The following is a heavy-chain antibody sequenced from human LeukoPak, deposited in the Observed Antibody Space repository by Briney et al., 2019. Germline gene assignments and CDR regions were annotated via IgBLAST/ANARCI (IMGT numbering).Heavy chain of an antibody. D-gene: IGHD6-19*01. V-gene: IGHV3-9*03. Sequence: PGGSLRLSCAASGFTFDDYAMHWVRQAPGKGLEWVSGISWNGGNIGYADSVKGRFIISRDNARSSLYLQMNSLRAEDMALYYCAKGGIAVAGTWFDPWGQGTLVTVSS. CDR3: AKGGIAVAGTWFDP. J-gene: IGHJ5*02. CDR2: ISWNGGNI. CDR1: GFTFDDYA.